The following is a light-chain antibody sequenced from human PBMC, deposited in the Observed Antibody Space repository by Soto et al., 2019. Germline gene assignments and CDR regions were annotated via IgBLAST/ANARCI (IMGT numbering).Light chain of an antibody. V-gene: IGLV2-11*01. Sequence: QSALTQPRSVSRSPGQSVTISCTGTSSDVGGYNYVSRYQQHPGKAPKLMIYDVSKRPSGVPDRFSGSKSGNTASLTISGLQAEDEADYYCCSYAGLVVFGGGTKLTVL. CDR1: SSDVGGYNY. CDR2: DVS. J-gene: IGLJ2*01. CDR3: CSYAGLVV.